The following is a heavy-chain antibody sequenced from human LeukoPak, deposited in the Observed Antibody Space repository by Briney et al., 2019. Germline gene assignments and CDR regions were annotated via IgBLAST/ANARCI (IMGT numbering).Heavy chain of an antibody. V-gene: IGHV4-34*01. CDR1: GGSFSGYY. J-gene: IGHJ5*02. D-gene: IGHD3-10*01. Sequence: SETLSLTCAVSGGSFSGYYWSWIRQPPGKGLEWIGEINHSGSTNYNPSLKSRVTISVDTSKNQFSLKLSSVTAADTAVYYCARAEYYGSGKLWFDPWGQGTLVTVSS. CDR3: ARAEYYGSGKLWFDP. CDR2: INHSGST.